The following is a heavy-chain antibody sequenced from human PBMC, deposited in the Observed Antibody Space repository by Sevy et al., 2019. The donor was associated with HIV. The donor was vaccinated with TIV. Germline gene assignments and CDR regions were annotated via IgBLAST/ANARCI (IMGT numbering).Heavy chain of an antibody. CDR1: GFTFSSYA. D-gene: IGHD2-2*01. CDR3: ARNIVVVPAADDYYYYYGMDV. V-gene: IGHV3-30*04. Sequence: GGSLRLSCAASGFTFSSYAMHWVRQAPGKGLEWVAVISYDGSNKYYAHSVKGRFTISRDNSKNTLYLQMNSLRAEDTAVYYCARNIVVVPAADDYYYYYGMDVWGQGTTVTVSS. J-gene: IGHJ6*02. CDR2: ISYDGSNK.